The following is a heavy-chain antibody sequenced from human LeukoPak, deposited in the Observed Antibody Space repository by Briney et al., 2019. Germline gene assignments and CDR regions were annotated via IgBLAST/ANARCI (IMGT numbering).Heavy chain of an antibody. D-gene: IGHD3-22*01. CDR2: IVVGSGNI. J-gene: IGHJ2*01. Sequence: ASVKVSCKASGFTFISSTVQWVRQARGQRLEWVGWIVVGSGNINYAQRFQKRVSFTRDMSTSTAYMELSSLRSEDTAVYYCAKVALLPSNRGYFDTNYWYFDLWGRGILVTVSS. CDR3: AKVALLPSNRGYFDTNYWYFDL. V-gene: IGHV1-58*01. CDR1: GFTFISST.